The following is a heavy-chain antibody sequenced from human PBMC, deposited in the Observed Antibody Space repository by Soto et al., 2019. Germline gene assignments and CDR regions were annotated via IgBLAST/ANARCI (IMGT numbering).Heavy chain of an antibody. V-gene: IGHV4-31*03. CDR1: GGSISSGGYY. CDR3: ARRRITMVRGELPHGDYFDY. CDR2: IYYSGST. D-gene: IGHD3-10*01. Sequence: SETLSLTCTVSGGSISSGGYYWSWIRQHPGKGLEWIGYIYYSGSTYYNPSLKSRVTISVDTSKNQFSLKLSSVTAADTAVYYCARRRITMVRGELPHGDYFDYWGQGTLVNVSS. J-gene: IGHJ4*02.